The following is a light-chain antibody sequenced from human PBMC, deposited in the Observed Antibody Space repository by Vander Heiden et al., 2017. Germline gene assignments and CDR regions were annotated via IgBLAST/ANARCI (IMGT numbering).Light chain of an antibody. CDR2: MAS. J-gene: IGKJ1*01. CDR1: QSLLDRNGYNC. Sequence: EIAMTQSPLSLPVTPGQAASISCRSSQSLLDRNGYNCLDWFVQRPGQSPQLLIYMASNRVSGVPDRFSGSGSGTEFTLKISRVEPDDVGIYYCMQAQQTPWTFGQGTKVEIK. V-gene: IGKV2-28*01. CDR3: MQAQQTPWT.